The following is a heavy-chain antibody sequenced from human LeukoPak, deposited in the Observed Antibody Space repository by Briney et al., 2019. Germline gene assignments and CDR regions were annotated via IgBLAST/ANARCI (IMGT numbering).Heavy chain of an antibody. CDR3: ANRGSGTSYYYMDV. CDR2: IRYDGSNK. V-gene: IGHV3-30*02. Sequence: GGSLRLSCAASGFTFSSYGMHWVRQAPGKGLEWVAFIRYDGSNKYYADFVKGRFTISRDNSKNTLYLQMNSLRAEDTAVYYCANRGSGTSYYYMDVWGKGTTVTISS. J-gene: IGHJ6*03. CDR1: GFTFSSYG. D-gene: IGHD3-10*01.